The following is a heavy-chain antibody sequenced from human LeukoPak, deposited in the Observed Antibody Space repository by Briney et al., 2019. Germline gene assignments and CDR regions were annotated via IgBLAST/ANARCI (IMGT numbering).Heavy chain of an antibody. CDR1: GGSFSSYG. V-gene: IGHV1-2*02. Sequence: ASVKVSCKASGGSFSSYGISWVRQAPGQGLEWMGWINPNSGGTNYAQKFQGRVTMTRDTSISTAYMELSRLRSDDTAVYYCARGRDVVPAAMPYWGQGTLVTVSS. CDR2: INPNSGGT. D-gene: IGHD2-2*01. J-gene: IGHJ4*02. CDR3: ARGRDVVPAAMPY.